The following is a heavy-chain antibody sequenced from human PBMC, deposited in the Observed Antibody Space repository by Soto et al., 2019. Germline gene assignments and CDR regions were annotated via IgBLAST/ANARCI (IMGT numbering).Heavy chain of an antibody. V-gene: IGHV3-23*01. Sequence: GALRLSCAASGFPFSSYVMSWVRQAPGKGLEWVSGISGGGSNTFYADYVKGRFTISRDNSKNTLLLQMNSLGAEDTAVYYCAKDSNKYSSSLRGRYFDYWGQGIGVTVSS. J-gene: IGHJ4*02. CDR3: AKDSNKYSSSLRGRYFDY. D-gene: IGHD4-4*01. CDR1: GFPFSSYV. CDR2: ISGGGSNT.